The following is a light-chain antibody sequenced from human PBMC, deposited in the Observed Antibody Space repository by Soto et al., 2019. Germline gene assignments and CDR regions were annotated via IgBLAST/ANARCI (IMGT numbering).Light chain of an antibody. V-gene: IGLV1-40*01. J-gene: IGLJ2*01. CDR1: SSNIGAGYD. Sequence: QSVLTQPPSVSGAPGQRVTISCTGSSSNIGAGYDVHWYQQLPGTAPKLLIYGNSNRPSGVPDRFSGSKSGTSASLAITGLQAEDEADYYCQSYDSSRSGYVVFGGGTQLTVL. CDR2: GNS. CDR3: QSYDSSRSGYVV.